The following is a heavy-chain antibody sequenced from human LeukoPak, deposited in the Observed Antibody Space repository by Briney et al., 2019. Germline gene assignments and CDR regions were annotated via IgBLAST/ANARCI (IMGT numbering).Heavy chain of an antibody. CDR1: GFTFDDYA. CDR3: AKGPPEYCSSTSCYPPYYFDY. D-gene: IGHD2-2*01. Sequence: PGGSLRLSCAASGFTFDDYAMHWVRQAPGKGLEWVSGISWNSGSIGYADSVKGRLTISRDNAKNSLYLQMNSLRAEDTALYYCAKGPPEYCSSTSCYPPYYFDYWGQGTLVTVSS. V-gene: IGHV3-9*01. CDR2: ISWNSGSI. J-gene: IGHJ4*02.